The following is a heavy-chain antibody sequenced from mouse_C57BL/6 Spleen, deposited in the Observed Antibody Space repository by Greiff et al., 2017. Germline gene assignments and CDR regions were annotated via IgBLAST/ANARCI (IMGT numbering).Heavy chain of an antibody. CDR1: GFTFSDYG. CDR3: ARDYLYAMDY. D-gene: IGHD1-1*02. Sequence: EVMLVESGGGLVKPGGSLKLSCAASGFTFSDYGMHWVRQAPEKGLEWVAYISSGSSTLYYADTVKGRLPISRDNAKNTLFLQMTGLRSEDTAMYYCARDYLYAMDYWGQGTSVTVSS. V-gene: IGHV5-17*01. J-gene: IGHJ4*01. CDR2: ISSGSSTL.